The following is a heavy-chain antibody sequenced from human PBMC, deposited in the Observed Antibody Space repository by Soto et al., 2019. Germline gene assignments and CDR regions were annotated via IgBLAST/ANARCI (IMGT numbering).Heavy chain of an antibody. CDR1: GFTFSSYA. CDR3: ARDFFVRGYDLPSFDP. D-gene: IGHD5-12*01. Sequence: PGGSLRLSCAASGFTFSSYALHWVRQAPGKGLEWVAVISYDASNKYYADSVKGRFTISRDNSKNTLYLQMNSLRAEDTALYYSARDFFVRGYDLPSFDPWGQGSLVTVSS. CDR2: ISYDASNK. J-gene: IGHJ5*02. V-gene: IGHV3-30-3*01.